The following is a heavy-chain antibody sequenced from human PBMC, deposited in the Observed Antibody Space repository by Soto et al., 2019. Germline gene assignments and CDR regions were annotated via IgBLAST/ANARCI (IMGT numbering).Heavy chain of an antibody. J-gene: IGHJ6*02. D-gene: IGHD3-10*01. CDR2: IIPIFGTA. CDR3: ARGLILVVRGVIITEDYYYGMDV. V-gene: IGHV1-69*01. Sequence: CEDSGGRFRSSARSSVRQATEKGLEWMGGIIPIFGTANHAQKFQGRVTITADESTSTAYMELSSLRSEDTAVYYCARGLILVVRGVIITEDYYYGMDVWGQGTTVTVSS. CDR1: GGRFRSSA.